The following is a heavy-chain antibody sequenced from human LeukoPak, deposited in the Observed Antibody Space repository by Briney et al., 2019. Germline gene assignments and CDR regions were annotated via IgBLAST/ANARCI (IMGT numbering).Heavy chain of an antibody. Sequence: GGSLRLSCAASGFTFSSYSMNWVRQAPGKGLEWVSYISSSSSTIYYADSVKGRFTISRDNAKNSLYLQMNSLRAEDTAVYYCARDSRRYYYDSSGYYLLDYWGQGTLVTVSS. CDR3: ARDSRRYYYDSSGYYLLDY. J-gene: IGHJ4*02. V-gene: IGHV3-48*01. CDR1: GFTFSSYS. CDR2: ISSSSSTI. D-gene: IGHD3-22*01.